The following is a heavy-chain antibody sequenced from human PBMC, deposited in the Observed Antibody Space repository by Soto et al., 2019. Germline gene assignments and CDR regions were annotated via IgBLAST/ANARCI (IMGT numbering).Heavy chain of an antibody. Sequence: GGSLRLSCAASGFTFSSYGMHWVRQAPGKGLEWVAVISYDGSNKYYADSVKGRFTISRDNSKNTLYLQMNSLRAEDTAVYYCAKVPSHYYYYMDVWGKGTTVTVSS. CDR2: ISYDGSNK. J-gene: IGHJ6*03. V-gene: IGHV3-30*18. CDR1: GFTFSSYG. CDR3: AKVPSHYYYYMDV.